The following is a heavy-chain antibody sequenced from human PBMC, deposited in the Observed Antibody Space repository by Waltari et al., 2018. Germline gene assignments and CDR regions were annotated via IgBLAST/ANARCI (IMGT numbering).Heavy chain of an antibody. Sequence: EVQVVESGGGLVQPGGSLGLSCEVSGFTFSIYWMSWVRQAPGKGLEWVANIKHDGSEKYYVDSVKGRFTISRDNAKNSLYLQMESLRAEDTAVYSCARGDGYTGFAPWGQGTLVTVSS. D-gene: IGHD5-12*01. J-gene: IGHJ4*02. CDR1: GFTFSIYW. V-gene: IGHV3-7*01. CDR2: IKHDGSEK. CDR3: ARGDGYTGFAP.